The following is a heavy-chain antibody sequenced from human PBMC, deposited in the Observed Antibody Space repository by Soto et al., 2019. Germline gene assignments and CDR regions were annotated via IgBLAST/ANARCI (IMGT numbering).Heavy chain of an antibody. CDR1: GFSFSSHG. D-gene: IGHD2-2*01. J-gene: IGHJ5*02. Sequence: QVHLVESGGGVVQPGTSLRLSCAVPGFSFSSHGMHWVRQAPGKGLEWVAVIWFDGSMKFYADSVQGRFTISIDNSKHTMYRDMSSLRGEDTAMYYCVRGSCRNATCWQGHWLNPWGHRTRVTVSS. CDR3: VRGSCRNATCWQGHWLNP. V-gene: IGHV3-33*01. CDR2: IWFDGSMK.